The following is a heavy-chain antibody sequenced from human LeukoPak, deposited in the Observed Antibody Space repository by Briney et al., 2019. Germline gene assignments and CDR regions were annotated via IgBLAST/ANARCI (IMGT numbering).Heavy chain of an antibody. J-gene: IGHJ4*02. V-gene: IGHV3-30-3*01. CDR1: GFTFSSYA. D-gene: IGHD2-15*01. Sequence: PGGSLRLSCAASGFTFSSYAMHWVRQALGKGLEWVAVISYDGSNKYYADSVKGRFTISRDNSKNTLYLQMNSLRAEDTAVYYCARDYCSGGSCLNYWGQGTLVTVSS. CDR2: ISYDGSNK. CDR3: ARDYCSGGSCLNY.